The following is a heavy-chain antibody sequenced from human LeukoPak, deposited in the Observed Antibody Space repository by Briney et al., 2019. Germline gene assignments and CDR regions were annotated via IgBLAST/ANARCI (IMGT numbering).Heavy chain of an antibody. CDR2: ISYDGSNK. V-gene: IGHV3-30*04. Sequence: PGRSLRLSCAASGFTFSSYAMHWVRQAPGKGLEWVAVISYDGSNKYYADSVKGRFTISRDNSKNTLYLQMNSLRAEDTAVYYCAREGYYDSSGYTTWGQGTLVTVSS. D-gene: IGHD3-22*01. CDR1: GFTFSSYA. J-gene: IGHJ5*02. CDR3: AREGYYDSSGYTT.